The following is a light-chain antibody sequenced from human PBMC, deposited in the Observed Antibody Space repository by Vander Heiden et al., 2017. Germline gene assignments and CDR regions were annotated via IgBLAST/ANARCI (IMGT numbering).Light chain of an antibody. CDR1: SNNVGNQG. CDR2: RNN. V-gene: IGLV10-54*01. CDR3: SAWDSSLSAWV. Sequence: QAGLTQPPSVSKGLRQTATLTCTGNSNNVGNQGAAWLQQHQGHPPKLLSYRNNNRPSGISERLSASRSGNTASLTITGLQPEDEADYYCSAWDSSLSAWVFGGGTKLNV. J-gene: IGLJ3*02.